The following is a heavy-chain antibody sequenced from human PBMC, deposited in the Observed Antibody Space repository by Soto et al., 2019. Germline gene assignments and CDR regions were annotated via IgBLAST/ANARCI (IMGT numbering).Heavy chain of an antibody. CDR3: ARLTYNYYYDSSGYIYYFDY. CDR2: IDWDDDK. V-gene: IGHV2-70*01. Sequence: SGPTLVNPTQTLTLTCTFSGFSLSTSGMCVGWIRQPPGKALEWLALIDWDDDKYYSTSLKTRLTISKDTSKNQVVLTMTNMDPVDTATYYCARLTYNYYYDSSGYIYYFDYWGQGTLVTVSS. J-gene: IGHJ4*02. CDR1: GFSLSTSGMC. D-gene: IGHD3-22*01.